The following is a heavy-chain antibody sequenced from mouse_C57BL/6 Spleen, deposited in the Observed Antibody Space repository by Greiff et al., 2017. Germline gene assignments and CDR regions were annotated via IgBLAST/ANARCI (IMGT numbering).Heavy chain of an antibody. Sequence: EVKVVESGAELVRPGASVKLSCTASGFNIKDYYMHWVKQRPEQGLEWIGRLDPEDGDTEYAPKFQGKATMTADTSSNTAYLQLSSLTSEDTAVYYCTTGDYYGSPVAYWGQGTLVTVSA. CDR2: LDPEDGDT. D-gene: IGHD1-1*01. V-gene: IGHV14-1*01. J-gene: IGHJ3*01. CDR3: TTGDYYGSPVAY. CDR1: GFNIKDYY.